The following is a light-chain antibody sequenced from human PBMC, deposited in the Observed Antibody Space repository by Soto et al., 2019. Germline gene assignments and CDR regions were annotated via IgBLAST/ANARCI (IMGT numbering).Light chain of an antibody. Sequence: EIVLTQSPGTLSLSPGERATLSCRASQSVNSNYLAWYQRKPGQAPRLLIYGASNRATDIPYRFSASGSGTDVNLTITRLEAEDFAVYYCHQYDSTPPTFGQVTKVE. CDR2: GAS. V-gene: IGKV3-20*01. J-gene: IGKJ1*01. CDR3: HQYDSTPPT. CDR1: QSVNSNY.